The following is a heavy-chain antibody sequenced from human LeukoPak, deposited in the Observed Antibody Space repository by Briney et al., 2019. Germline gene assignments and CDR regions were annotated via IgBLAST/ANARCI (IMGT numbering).Heavy chain of an antibody. CDR1: DGSINSYY. CDR3: AREGGANYYDSIVYFDY. D-gene: IGHD3-22*01. J-gene: IGHJ4*02. V-gene: IGHV4-59*01. Sequence: SETLSLTCSVSDGSINSYYWNWIRRPPGKGLEWIGYIYYSGSTNYNPSLKSRVTISVDTSKNQFSLKLSSVTAADTAVYYCAREGGANYYDSIVYFDYWGQGTLVTVSS. CDR2: IYYSGST.